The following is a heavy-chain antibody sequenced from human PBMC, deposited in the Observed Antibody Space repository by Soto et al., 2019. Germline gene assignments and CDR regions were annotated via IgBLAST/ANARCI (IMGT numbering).Heavy chain of an antibody. V-gene: IGHV3-21*01. Sequence: GESLKISCAGSGFTFSSYSMHWVRQAPGKGLEWVSSIGTRSDIYYADSVKGRFTISRDNAKNSLSLQMNSLRVDDTAVYYCAREETAWPLAYGLDVWGQGTTVTVSS. CDR2: IGTRSDI. D-gene: IGHD2-21*02. CDR3: AREETAWPLAYGLDV. CDR1: GFTFSSYS. J-gene: IGHJ6*02.